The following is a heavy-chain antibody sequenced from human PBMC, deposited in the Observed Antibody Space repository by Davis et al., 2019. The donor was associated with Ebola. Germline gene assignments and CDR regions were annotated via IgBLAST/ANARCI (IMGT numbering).Heavy chain of an antibody. V-gene: IGHV3-11*04. Sequence: GESLKISCTASGFTFGDYYMSWIRQAPGKGLECVSYISNSGNPVYYADSVKGRFTISRDNAKNSLYLQMNSLRAEDTAVYYCARDDYDFWGGYSPVYYYGMDVWGKGTTVTVSS. J-gene: IGHJ6*04. CDR2: ISNSGNPV. D-gene: IGHD3-3*01. CDR1: GFTFGDYY. CDR3: ARDDYDFWGGYSPVYYYGMDV.